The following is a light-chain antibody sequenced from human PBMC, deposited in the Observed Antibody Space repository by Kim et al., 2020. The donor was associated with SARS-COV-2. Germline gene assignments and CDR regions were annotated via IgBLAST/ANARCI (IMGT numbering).Light chain of an antibody. CDR2: GEN. V-gene: IGLV3-19*01. CDR3: DSRDSSGNLVV. J-gene: IGLJ2*01. CDR1: SLRSSY. Sequence: LRKAVTITCQGGSLRSSYASWYPQKQGQAPVLVVYGENNRPYGIPDRFSGSRSGNTASLTITGAQAEDEADYFCDSRDSSGNLVVFGGGTQLTVL.